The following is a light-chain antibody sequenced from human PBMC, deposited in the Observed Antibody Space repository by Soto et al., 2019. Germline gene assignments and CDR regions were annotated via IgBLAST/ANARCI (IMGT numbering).Light chain of an antibody. Sequence: EIVLTQSPATLSLSPGERVTLSCRASQNVSTYLAWYQQKPGQAPRLLIYDASNRATGIPARFSGSGSGTDFTLTISSLEPEDFAVYSCQQRTNWLTFGPGTKVDIK. CDR3: QQRTNWLT. V-gene: IGKV3-11*01. J-gene: IGKJ3*01. CDR2: DAS. CDR1: QNVSTY.